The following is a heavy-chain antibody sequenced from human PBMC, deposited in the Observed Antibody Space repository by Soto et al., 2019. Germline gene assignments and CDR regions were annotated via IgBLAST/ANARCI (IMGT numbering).Heavy chain of an antibody. Sequence: VGSLRLSCAASGFTFSSYGMHWVRQAPGKGLEWVAVISYDGSNKYYADSVKGRFTISRDNSKNTLYLQMNSLRAEDTAVYYCAKAQGGLRYFDWSYTLPYYYGMDVWGQGTTVTVSS. CDR1: GFTFSSYG. J-gene: IGHJ6*02. CDR2: ISYDGSNK. D-gene: IGHD3-9*01. V-gene: IGHV3-30*18. CDR3: AKAQGGLRYFDWSYTLPYYYGMDV.